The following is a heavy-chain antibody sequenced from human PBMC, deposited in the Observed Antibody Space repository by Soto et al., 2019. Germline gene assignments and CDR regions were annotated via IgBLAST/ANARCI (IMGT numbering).Heavy chain of an antibody. CDR3: ARGDYGTGGYPFPYFDY. V-gene: IGHV1-2*02. Sequence: HEHLVQSGAEVKRPGASLKVSCKASGYRFTGYYIHWVRQAPGQGLEWMGWINPDSGATNYAQNCQGRVTPTSDTSISTASMDLTSLTSDDAAVYYCARGDYGTGGYPFPYFDYWGQGTRVMVSS. CDR1: GYRFTGYY. J-gene: IGHJ4*02. CDR2: INPDSGAT. D-gene: IGHD2-8*02.